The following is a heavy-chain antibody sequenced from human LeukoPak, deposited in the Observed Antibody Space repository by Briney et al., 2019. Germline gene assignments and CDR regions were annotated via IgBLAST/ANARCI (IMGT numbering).Heavy chain of an antibody. D-gene: IGHD1-7*01. J-gene: IGHJ6*03. CDR2: IRYDGSDK. Sequence: GGSLRLSCAASGFTLSTYGMHWVRQAPGKGLEWVAFIRYDGSDKYYADSVKGRFTISRDNSNTLYLQMNSLRVEDTAVYYCAKGATWNYGLAVVTEYYYYMDVWGKGTTVTVSS. V-gene: IGHV3-30*02. CDR3: AKGATWNYGLAVVTEYYYYMDV. CDR1: GFTLSTYG.